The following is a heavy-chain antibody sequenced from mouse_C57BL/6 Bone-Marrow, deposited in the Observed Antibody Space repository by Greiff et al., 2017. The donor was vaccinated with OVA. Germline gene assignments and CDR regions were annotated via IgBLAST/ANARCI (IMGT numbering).Heavy chain of an antibody. Sequence: VQLQQSGPELVKPGASVKISCKASGYTFTDYYMNWVKQSHGKSLEWIGDINPNNGGTSYNQKFKGKATLTVDKSSSTAYMELRSLTSEDSAVYYCARLRYAYAMDDWGQGASVTVSS. D-gene: IGHD2-10*02. CDR3: ARLRYAYAMDD. CDR1: GYTFTDYY. J-gene: IGHJ4*01. CDR2: INPNNGGT. V-gene: IGHV1-26*01.